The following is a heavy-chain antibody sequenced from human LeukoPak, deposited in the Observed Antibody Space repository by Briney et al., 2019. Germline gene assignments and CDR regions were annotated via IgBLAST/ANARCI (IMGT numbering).Heavy chain of an antibody. CDR1: GGSFSSYA. J-gene: IGHJ6*02. CDR2: IIPIFGIA. Sequence: SVKVSCKASGGSFSSYAISWVRQAPGQGLEWMGMIIPIFGIANYAQKFQGRVTITADKSTSTAYMELSSLRSEDTAVYYCARAPSRDSSGPYGMDVWGQGTTVTVSS. CDR3: ARAPSRDSSGPYGMDV. V-gene: IGHV1-69*04. D-gene: IGHD3-22*01.